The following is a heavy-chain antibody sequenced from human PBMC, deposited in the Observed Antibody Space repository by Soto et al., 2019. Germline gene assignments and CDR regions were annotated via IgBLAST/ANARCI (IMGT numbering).Heavy chain of an antibody. Sequence: PVGSLRLSCAASGFTFSSYWMSWVRQAPVKGLEWVANIKQDGSEKYYVDSVKGRFTISRDNAKNSLYLQMNSLRAEDTAVYYCARDNKQLVQDYFDYWGQGTLVTVYS. CDR1: GFTFSSYW. D-gene: IGHD6-6*01. CDR3: ARDNKQLVQDYFDY. V-gene: IGHV3-7*01. J-gene: IGHJ4*02. CDR2: IKQDGSEK.